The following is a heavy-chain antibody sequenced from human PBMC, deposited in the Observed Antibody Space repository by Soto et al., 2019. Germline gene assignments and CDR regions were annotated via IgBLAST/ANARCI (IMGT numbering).Heavy chain of an antibody. D-gene: IGHD4-4*01. V-gene: IGHV4-31*03. CDR1: GGSISSGGYY. J-gene: IGHJ4*02. CDR2: IYYSGST. CDR3: ARLRVRMTTVTPYYFDY. Sequence: SETLSLTCTVSGGSISSGGYYWSWIRQHPGKGLEWIGYIYYSGSTYYNPSLKSRVTISVDTSKNQFSLKLSSVTAADTAVYYCARLRVRMTTVTPYYFDYWGQGTLVTAPQ.